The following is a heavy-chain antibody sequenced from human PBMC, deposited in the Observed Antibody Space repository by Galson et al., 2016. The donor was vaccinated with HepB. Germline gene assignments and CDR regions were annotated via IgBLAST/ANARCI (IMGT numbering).Heavy chain of an antibody. V-gene: IGHV4-4*02. D-gene: IGHD2-2*01. CDR3: ARAAIIPGARMVFDP. J-gene: IGHJ5*02. CDR1: GASISDSNW. Sequence: SETLSLTCAASGASISDSNWWTWLRQVPGKGLEWLGDIYHTGTSNNNPFLSSRFTLSVDQSRNQFYLNLTSVTAADTAVYYCARAAIIPGARMVFDPWGQGTLVTVSS. CDR2: IYHTGTS.